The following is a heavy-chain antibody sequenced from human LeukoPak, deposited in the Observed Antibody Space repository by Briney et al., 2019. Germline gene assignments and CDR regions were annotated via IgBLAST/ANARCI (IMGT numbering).Heavy chain of an antibody. CDR3: ARGRWLQLPDY. CDR1: GASISSYF. Sequence: PSETLSLTCTVSGASISSYFWSWIRQPPGKGLEWIGYIYYSGSTDYNPSLKSRVTISVDTSKNQFSLRLSSVTAADTAVYYCARGRWLQLPDYWGQGTLVTVSS. V-gene: IGHV4-59*01. CDR2: IYYSGST. J-gene: IGHJ4*02. D-gene: IGHD5-24*01.